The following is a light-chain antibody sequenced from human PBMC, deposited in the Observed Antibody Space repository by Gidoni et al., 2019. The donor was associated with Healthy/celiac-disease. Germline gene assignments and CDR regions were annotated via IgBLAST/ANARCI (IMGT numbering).Light chain of an antibody. J-gene: IGKJ2*01. CDR3: HQRSNWPPTYT. CDR2: DAS. V-gene: IGKV3-11*01. CDR1: QRVRSY. Sequence: EIVLPQSPATRSLSPGGRSTLSCRASQRVRSYLAWYQQQPGQAPTLLIYDASNSATGIPARCIGSRSWTYFTPPIISLVPADFAVYYCHQRSNWPPTYTFGQGTKLEIK.